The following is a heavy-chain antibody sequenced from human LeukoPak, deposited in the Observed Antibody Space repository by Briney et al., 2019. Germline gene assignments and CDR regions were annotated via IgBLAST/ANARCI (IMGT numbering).Heavy chain of an antibody. V-gene: IGHV4-34*01. D-gene: IGHD1-14*01. Sequence: SETQSLTCAVYGGSISGYYCSWLRLPGKRRVWRGGEFHHSGSTSYSPSLQSRVTISADKSKNPSSLQLSSVTAADTAVYYCARAARYRKAFDIWGQGTMVTVSS. J-gene: IGHJ3*02. CDR3: ARAARYRKAFDI. CDR2: FHHSGST. CDR1: GGSISGYY.